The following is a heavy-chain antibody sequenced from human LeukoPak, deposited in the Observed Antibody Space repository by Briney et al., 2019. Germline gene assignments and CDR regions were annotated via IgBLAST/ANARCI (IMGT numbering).Heavy chain of an antibody. D-gene: IGHD1-26*01. V-gene: IGHV6-1*01. CDR3: ARDLSGSYWGGYYYYMDV. J-gene: IGHJ6*03. CDR1: GDSVSSNSAA. Sequence: SQTLSLTCAISGDSVSSNSAAWNWIRRSPSRGLEWLGRTYYRSKWYNDYAVSVKSRITINPDTSKNQFSLQLNSVTPEDTAVYYCARDLSGSYWGGYYYYMDVWGKGTTVTVSS. CDR2: TYYRSKWYN.